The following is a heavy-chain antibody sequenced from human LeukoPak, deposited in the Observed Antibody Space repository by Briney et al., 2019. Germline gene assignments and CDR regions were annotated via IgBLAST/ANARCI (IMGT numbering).Heavy chain of an antibody. CDR1: GGSFSGYY. CDR2: INHSGST. J-gene: IGHJ4*02. CDR3: ARGISSGWYEVDY. Sequence: SETLSLTCAVYGGSFSGYYWSWIRQPPGKGLGWIGEINHSGSTNYNPSLKSRVTISVDTSKNQFSLKLSSVTAADTAVYYCARGISSGWYEVDYWGQGTLITVSS. V-gene: IGHV4-34*01. D-gene: IGHD6-19*01.